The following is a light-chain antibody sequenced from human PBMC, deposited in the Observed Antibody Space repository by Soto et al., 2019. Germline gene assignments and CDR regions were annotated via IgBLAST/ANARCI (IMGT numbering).Light chain of an antibody. V-gene: IGKV3-20*01. Sequence: EIVLTQSPGTLSLSPGERATLSCRASQSVSSSYLAWYQQKPGQAPRLLIYGASSRATGIPDRFSGSGSGKDFTLTTSRLEPEDFAVYYCHQYGSSLTFGPGTKVDIK. CDR1: QSVSSSY. J-gene: IGKJ3*01. CDR3: HQYGSSLT. CDR2: GAS.